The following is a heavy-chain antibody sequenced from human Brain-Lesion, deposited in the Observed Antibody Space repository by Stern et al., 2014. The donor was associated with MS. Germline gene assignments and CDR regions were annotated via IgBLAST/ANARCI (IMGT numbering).Heavy chain of an antibody. J-gene: IGHJ4*02. Sequence: DQLVESGAEVKQPGASVRLSCAASGNSFTHFYMHWVRQAPGQGLEWMGWSNPNSGGTKFAQKFQGWVTITRDTSMTPAYMEVTSLTSDDTAVYYCARGGRYYADYWGQGTLVTVSS. D-gene: IGHD2-2*01. V-gene: IGHV1-2*04. CDR2: SNPNSGGT. CDR1: GNSFTHFY. CDR3: ARGGRYYADY.